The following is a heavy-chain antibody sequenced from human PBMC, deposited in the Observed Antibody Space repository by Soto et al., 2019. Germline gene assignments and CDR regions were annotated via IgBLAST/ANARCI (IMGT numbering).Heavy chain of an antibody. V-gene: IGHV1-18*01. Sequence: QVHLVQSGAEVKKPGASVKVSSKASGYTFTSDSITWVRQAPGQGLEWMGWISAHNGNTDYAQKLQGRVIVTRDTSTSTSYMELRSLRSDDTAVYYCARGRYGDYWGQGALVTVSS. CDR2: ISAHNGNT. D-gene: IGHD1-1*01. CDR3: ARGRYGDY. J-gene: IGHJ4*02. CDR1: GYTFTSDS.